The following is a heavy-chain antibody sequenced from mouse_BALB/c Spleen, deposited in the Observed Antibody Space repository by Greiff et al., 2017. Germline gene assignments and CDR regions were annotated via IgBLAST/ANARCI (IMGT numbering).Heavy chain of an antibody. CDR3: ARVVLRSYYFDY. CDR2: ISSGGSYT. CDR1: GFTFSSYA. Sequence: EVMLVESGGGLVKPGGSLKLSCAASGFTFSSYAMSWVRQTPEKRLEWVATISSGGSYTYYPDSVKGRFTISRDNAKNTLYLQMSSLRSEDTAMYYCARVVLRSYYFDYWGQGTTLTVSS. V-gene: IGHV5-9-1*01. J-gene: IGHJ2*01. D-gene: IGHD1-1*01.